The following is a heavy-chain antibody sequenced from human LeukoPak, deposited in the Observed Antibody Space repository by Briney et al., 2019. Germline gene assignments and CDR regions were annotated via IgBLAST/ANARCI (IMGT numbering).Heavy chain of an antibody. J-gene: IGHJ4*02. CDR1: GFTFSSSA. D-gene: IGHD4-17*01. Sequence: PGGSLRLSCAASGFTFSSSAMSWVRQAPGRGLEWVSSISGSGGSTYYADSVKGQFTISRDNSKNTLYLHMNSLRAEDTAVYYCAKDLTTATTGDYWGQGTLVTVSS. CDR2: ISGSGGST. CDR3: AKDLTTATTGDY. V-gene: IGHV3-23*01.